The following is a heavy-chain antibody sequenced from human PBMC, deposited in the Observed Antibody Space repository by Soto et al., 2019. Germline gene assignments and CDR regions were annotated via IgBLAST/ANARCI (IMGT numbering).Heavy chain of an antibody. CDR1: GYTFSSYG. J-gene: IGHJ6*02. V-gene: IGHV1-18*01. D-gene: IGHD3-10*01. CDR2: ISDYNGNT. CDR3: AGEGYFSGLGTYSPPRYYRMDV. Sequence: QVQLVQSGVEVKKAGASVKVSCKASGYTFSSYGISWARQAPGQGLEWMGWISDYNGNTHYAQKFQGRLIMTTDTSTGAAYKELRGLGSGDTAVYFWAGEGYFSGLGTYSPPRYYRMDVWGQGTTVTVSS.